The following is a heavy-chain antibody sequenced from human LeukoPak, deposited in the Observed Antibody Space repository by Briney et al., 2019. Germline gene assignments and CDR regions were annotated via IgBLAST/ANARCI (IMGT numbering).Heavy chain of an antibody. Sequence: SETLSLTCAVYGGSFGGYYRSWIRQPPGKGLEWIGEINDSGSTNYIPSLKSRVTISVDTSKNQFSLKLSSVTAADTAVYYCARDSSSSKRNYFDYWGQGTLVTVSS. CDR3: ARDSSSSKRNYFDY. CDR2: INDSGST. D-gene: IGHD6-6*01. J-gene: IGHJ4*02. V-gene: IGHV4-34*01. CDR1: GGSFGGYY.